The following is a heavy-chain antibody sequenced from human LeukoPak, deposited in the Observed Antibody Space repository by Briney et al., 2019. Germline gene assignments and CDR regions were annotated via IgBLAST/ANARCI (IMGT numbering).Heavy chain of an antibody. D-gene: IGHD2-2*01. V-gene: IGHV3-13*01. CDR2: IDIGGGT. CDR1: GFTFSTYD. CDR3: ASLSTIYYYGMDV. Sequence: GGSLRLSCAASGFTFSTYDMHWVRQVTGKGLEWVSGIDIGGGTYYPASVKGRFTISRDNAKNSLYLQMNSLRAEDTAVYYCASLSTIYYYGMDVWGQGTTVTVSS. J-gene: IGHJ6*02.